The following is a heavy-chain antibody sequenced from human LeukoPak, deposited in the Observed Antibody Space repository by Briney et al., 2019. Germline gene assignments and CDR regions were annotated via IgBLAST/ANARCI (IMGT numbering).Heavy chain of an antibody. CDR2: ISGSGAST. V-gene: IGHV3-23*01. J-gene: IGHJ4*02. CDR1: GFTFSTYA. D-gene: IGHD1-14*01. CDR3: TKRQRNHHFDY. Sequence: GGSLRLSCADSGFTFSTYAMGWVRQAPGKGLEWVSAISGSGASTFYADSVKGRFTISRDNSKNTLYLQMDSLRAEDTAVYYCTKRQRNHHFDYWGQGTLVTVSS.